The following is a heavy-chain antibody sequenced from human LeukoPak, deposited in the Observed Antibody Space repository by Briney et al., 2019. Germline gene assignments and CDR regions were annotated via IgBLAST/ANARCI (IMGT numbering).Heavy chain of an antibody. D-gene: IGHD6-19*01. V-gene: IGHV3-30*18. CDR2: LSHDGSNE. J-gene: IGHJ6*02. CDR3: AKDRGSGRFGSMDV. CDR1: GFSFSSYG. Sequence: GGSLRLSCAASGFSFSSYGMHWVRQAPGKGLEWVAVLSHDGSNEYYADSVKGRFTISRDDSKNTLYLEMNSLRVEDTAVFYCAKDRGSGRFGSMDVWGQGSTVTVSS.